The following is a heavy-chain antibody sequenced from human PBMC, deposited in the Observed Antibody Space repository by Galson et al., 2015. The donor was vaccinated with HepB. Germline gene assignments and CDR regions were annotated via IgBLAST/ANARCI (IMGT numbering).Heavy chain of an antibody. V-gene: IGHV3-7*03. CDR1: GFTFSSYW. D-gene: IGHD6-13*01. CDR3: ARFDSSRDAFDI. J-gene: IGHJ3*02. CDR2: IKQDGSEK. Sequence: LRLSCAASGFTFSSYWMSWVRQAPGKGLEWVANIKQDGSEKYYVDSVKGRFTISRDSAKNSLYLQMNSLRAEDTAVYYCARFDSSRDAFDIWGQGTTVTVSS.